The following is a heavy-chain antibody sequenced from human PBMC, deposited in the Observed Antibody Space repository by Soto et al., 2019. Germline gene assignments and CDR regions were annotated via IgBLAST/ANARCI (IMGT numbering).Heavy chain of an antibody. CDR2: INSKTDGGTT. J-gene: IGHJ6*03. CDR3: TTGSAPAAYYYYYMDV. V-gene: IGHV3-15*01. D-gene: IGHD2-2*01. CDR1: GFTFSNAW. Sequence: GGSLRLSCAASGFTFSNAWMSWVRQAPGKGLEWVGSINSKTDGGTTDYAAHVKGRFTISRDDSKNTLYLQMNSLKTEDTAVYYCTTGSAPAAYYYYYMDVWGKGTMVTVSS.